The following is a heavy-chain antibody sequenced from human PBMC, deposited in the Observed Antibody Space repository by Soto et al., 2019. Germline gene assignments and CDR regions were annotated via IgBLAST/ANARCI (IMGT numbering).Heavy chain of an antibody. Sequence: PSETLSLTCAVYGGSFSGYYWSWIRQPPGKGLEWIGEINHSGSTNYNPSLKSRVTISVDTSKNQFSLKLSSVTAADTAVYYCARGRDGSGSYYPYYFDYWGQGTLVTVSS. D-gene: IGHD3-10*01. CDR2: INHSGST. V-gene: IGHV4-34*01. CDR3: ARGRDGSGSYYPYYFDY. CDR1: GGSFSGYY. J-gene: IGHJ4*02.